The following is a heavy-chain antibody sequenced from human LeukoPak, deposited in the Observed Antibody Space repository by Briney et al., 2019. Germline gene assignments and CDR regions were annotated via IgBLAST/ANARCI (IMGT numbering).Heavy chain of an antibody. CDR3: ARVGHYYDSSGYYGP. CDR2: IIPIFGTA. V-gene: IGHV1-69*05. J-gene: IGHJ4*02. D-gene: IGHD3-22*01. CDR1: GGTFSSYA. Sequence: GASVKVSRKASGGTFSSYAISWVRQAPGQGLEWMGRIIPIFGTANYAQKFQGRVTITTDESTSTAYMELSSLRSEDTAVYYCARVGHYYDSSGYYGPWGQGTLVTVSS.